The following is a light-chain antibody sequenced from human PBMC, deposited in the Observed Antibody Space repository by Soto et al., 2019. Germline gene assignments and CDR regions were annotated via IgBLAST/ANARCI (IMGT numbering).Light chain of an antibody. CDR1: QTIVTM. V-gene: IGKV1-5*03. CDR3: QQYNDYPLT. CDR2: KAS. J-gene: IGKJ4*01. Sequence: DIEITYPPSTLSASVGDRVTITCRASQTIVTMLAWYQQKPGKAPKLLICKASSLESGVPSRFSGSGSGTDFTLTISSLQPDDSAIYYCQQYNDYPLTFGGGTKVDI.